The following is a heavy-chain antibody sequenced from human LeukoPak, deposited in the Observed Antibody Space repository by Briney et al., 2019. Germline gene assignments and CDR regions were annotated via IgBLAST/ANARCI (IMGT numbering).Heavy chain of an antibody. J-gene: IGHJ6*02. CDR2: IWYDGSNK. D-gene: IGHD3-10*01. CDR1: GFTFDNYA. V-gene: IGHV3-33*08. CDR3: ARDLHYYAAMDV. Sequence: PGGSLRLSCAASGFTFDNYAMTWVRQAPGKGLEWVAVIWYDGSNKYYADSVKGRFTISRDNSKNTLYLKLSCVRAEDTAVYYCARDLHYYAAMDVWGQGTTVTVSS.